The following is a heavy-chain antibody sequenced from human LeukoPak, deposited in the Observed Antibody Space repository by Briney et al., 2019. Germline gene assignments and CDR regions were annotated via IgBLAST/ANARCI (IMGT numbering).Heavy chain of an antibody. V-gene: IGHV1-18*01. CDR2: ISAYNGNT. Sequence: ASVKVSCKASGGTFSSYAISWVRQAPGQGLEWMGWISAYNGNTNYAQKLQGRVTMTTDTSTSTAYMELRSLRSDDTAVYYCARDPRDELDYWGQGTLVTVSS. CDR1: GGTFSSYA. J-gene: IGHJ4*02. CDR3: ARDPRDELDY.